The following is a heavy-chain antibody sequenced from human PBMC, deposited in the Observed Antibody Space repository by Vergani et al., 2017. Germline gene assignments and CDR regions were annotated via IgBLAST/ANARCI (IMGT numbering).Heavy chain of an antibody. CDR2: IFPSGNS. CDR1: GDSITNGGFS. Sequence: QLQLQESGSGLVKPSQTLSLTCAVSGDSITNGGFSWNWIRQPPGKGPEWIGYIFPSGNSDYNPSLKNRVSISLDKSKNQFSLWVNSVTAAATAVYFCARASLRALVGYYYYMDVWGKGKTVVVSS. D-gene: IGHD3-16*02. CDR3: ARASLRALVGYYYYMDV. V-gene: IGHV4-30-2*01. J-gene: IGHJ6*03.